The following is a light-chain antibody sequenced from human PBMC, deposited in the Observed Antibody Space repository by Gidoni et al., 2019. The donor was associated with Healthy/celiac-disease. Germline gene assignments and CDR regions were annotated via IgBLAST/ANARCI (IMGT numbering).Light chain of an antibody. J-gene: IGLJ2*01. Sequence: QSALTQPPSPSGSPGQSVTISCPGTSSDVGGYNYVPWYQQHPGKAPKLMIYEVSKRPSGVPDRFSGSKSGNTASLTVSGLQAEDEADYYCSSYAGSNNLVFGGGTKLTVL. V-gene: IGLV2-8*01. CDR3: SSYAGSNNLV. CDR2: EVS. CDR1: SSDVGGYNY.